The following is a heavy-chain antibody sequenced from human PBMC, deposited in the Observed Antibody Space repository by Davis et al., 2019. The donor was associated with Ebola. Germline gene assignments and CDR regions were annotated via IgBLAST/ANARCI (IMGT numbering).Heavy chain of an antibody. V-gene: IGHV3-30*04. CDR3: ARGWGRMTTVTTSAY. D-gene: IGHD4-17*01. Sequence: PGGSLRLSCAASGFTFSSYTMHWVRQAPGKGLEWVAVISYDGSNKYYADSVKGRFTISRDNSKNTLYLQMNSLRAEETAVYYCARGWGRMTTVTTSAYWGQGTLVTVSS. CDR1: GFTFSSYT. CDR2: ISYDGSNK. J-gene: IGHJ4*02.